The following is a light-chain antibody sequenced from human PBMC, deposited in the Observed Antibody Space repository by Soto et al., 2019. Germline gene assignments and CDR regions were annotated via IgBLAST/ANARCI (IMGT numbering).Light chain of an antibody. CDR2: GAS. V-gene: IGKV3-15*01. CDR3: QHYDIWPLT. J-gene: IGKJ4*01. Sequence: EIVMTQSPATLSVSPGERATLSCRASQSISSNLAWYQQKPGQAPGLLIYGASTRATTIPARFSGSGSGTEFSLTISSLQSEDFAVYFCQHYDIWPLTFGGGTKVEIK. CDR1: QSISSN.